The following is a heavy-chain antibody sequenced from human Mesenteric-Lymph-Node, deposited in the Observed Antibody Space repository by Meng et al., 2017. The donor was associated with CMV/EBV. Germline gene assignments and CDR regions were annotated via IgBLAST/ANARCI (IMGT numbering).Heavy chain of an antibody. CDR1: GGFFIGSY. V-gene: IGHV4-34*01. CDR2: INHSASN. D-gene: IGHD4-23*01. CDR3: ARHQRWLKSEGGFNY. J-gene: IGHJ4*02. Sequence: RGAELLLKPAATSPTCSAVSGGFFIGSYWRGISQHPGKGLGLIGEINHSASNNHNTSLKSRVTITVDTSKNKFSLKLRSVTAADTAVYYCARHQRWLKSEGGFNYWGQGTLVTVSS.